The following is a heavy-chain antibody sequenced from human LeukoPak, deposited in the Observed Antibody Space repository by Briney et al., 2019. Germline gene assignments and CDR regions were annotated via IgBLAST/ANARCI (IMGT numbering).Heavy chain of an antibody. CDR3: ARGMSSEWELLEGYYYYGMDV. V-gene: IGHV1-2*04. D-gene: IGHD1-26*01. Sequence: ASVKVSCTASGYTFTGYYMHWVRQAPGQGLEWMGWINPNSGGTNYAQKFQGWVTMTRDTSISTAYMELSRLRSDDTAVYYCARGMSSEWELLEGYYYYGMDVWGQGTAVTVSS. CDR2: INPNSGGT. J-gene: IGHJ6*02. CDR1: GYTFTGYY.